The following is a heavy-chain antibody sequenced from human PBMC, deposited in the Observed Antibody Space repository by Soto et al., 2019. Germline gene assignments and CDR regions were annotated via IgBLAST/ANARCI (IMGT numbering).Heavy chain of an antibody. CDR3: AGRGIAAAGNYYGMDV. Sequence: QVQLQESGPGLVKPSETLSLTCTVSGGSISSYYWSWIRQPPGKGLEWIGYIYYSGSTNYNPSLKRRVTISVDTSKNQFSLKLSSVTAADTAVYYCAGRGIAAAGNYYGMDVWGQGTTVTVSS. D-gene: IGHD6-13*01. J-gene: IGHJ6*02. V-gene: IGHV4-59*01. CDR2: IYYSGST. CDR1: GGSISSYY.